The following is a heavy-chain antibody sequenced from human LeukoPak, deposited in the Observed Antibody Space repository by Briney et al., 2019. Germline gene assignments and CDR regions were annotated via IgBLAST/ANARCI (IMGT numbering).Heavy chain of an antibody. CDR3: ARQEVGATVLDY. Sequence: GESLKISCKGSGYSFTSYWIGWVRQMPGKGLEGMGIIYPGDSDTRYRPAFQGQATISADKSISTNYLQWSSVKASDTAMYYCARQEVGATVLDYWGQGTLVTVSS. D-gene: IGHD1-26*01. CDR1: GYSFTSYW. CDR2: IYPGDSDT. J-gene: IGHJ4*02. V-gene: IGHV5-51*01.